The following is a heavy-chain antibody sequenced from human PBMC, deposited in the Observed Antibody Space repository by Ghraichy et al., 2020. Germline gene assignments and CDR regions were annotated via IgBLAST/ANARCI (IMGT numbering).Heavy chain of an antibody. CDR3: AALGSGSIAFDY. Sequence: SETLSLTCTVSGGSISSYYWSWIRQPPGKGLEWIGYIYYSGSTNYNPSLKSRVTISVDTSKNQFSLKLSSVTAADTAVYYCAALGSGSIAFDYWGQGTLVTVSS. CDR2: IYYSGST. J-gene: IGHJ4*02. V-gene: IGHV4-59*01. CDR1: GGSISSYY. D-gene: IGHD3-22*01.